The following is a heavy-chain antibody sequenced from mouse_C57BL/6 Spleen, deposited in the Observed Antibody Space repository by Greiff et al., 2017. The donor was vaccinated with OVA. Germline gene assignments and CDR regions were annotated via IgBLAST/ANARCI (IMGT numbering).Heavy chain of an antibody. J-gene: IGHJ4*01. V-gene: IGHV1-64*01. D-gene: IGHD2-5*01. CDR2: IHPNSGST. Sequence: QVHVKQPGAELVKPGASVKLSCKASGYTFTSYWMHWVKQRPGQGLEWIGMIHPNSGSTNYNEKFKGKATLTVDKSSSTAYMQLSSLTSEDSAVYYCARDKVYYSNYVGAMDYWGQGTSVTVSS. CDR1: GYTFTSYW. CDR3: ARDKVYYSNYVGAMDY.